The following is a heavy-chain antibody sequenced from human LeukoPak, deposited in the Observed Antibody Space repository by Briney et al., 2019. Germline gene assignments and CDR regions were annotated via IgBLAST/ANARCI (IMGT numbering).Heavy chain of an antibody. CDR3: ARGRTYYYGSGSYYRSWFDP. J-gene: IGHJ5*02. D-gene: IGHD3-10*01. V-gene: IGHV3-48*03. Sequence: GGSLRLSCAASGFTFSSYEMNWVRQAPGKGLEWVSYISSSGSTIYYADSVKGRFTISRDNAKNSLYLQMNSLRAEDTAVYYCARGRTYYYGSGSYYRSWFDPWGQGTLVTVSS. CDR1: GFTFSSYE. CDR2: ISSSGSTI.